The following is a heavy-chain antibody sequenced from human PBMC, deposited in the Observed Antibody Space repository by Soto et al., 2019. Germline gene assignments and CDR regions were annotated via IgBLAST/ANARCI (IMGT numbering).Heavy chain of an antibody. CDR2: IYYSGST. CDR1: GGSISSGDYY. V-gene: IGHV4-30-4*01. D-gene: IGHD5-12*01. CDR3: ARAGADGYNDAFDI. J-gene: IGHJ3*02. Sequence: SETLSLTCTVSGGSISSGDYYWSWIRQPPGKGLEWIGYIYYSGSTYYNPSLKSRVTISVDTSKNQFSLKLSSVTAADTAVYYCARAGADGYNDAFDIWGQGTMVTVSS.